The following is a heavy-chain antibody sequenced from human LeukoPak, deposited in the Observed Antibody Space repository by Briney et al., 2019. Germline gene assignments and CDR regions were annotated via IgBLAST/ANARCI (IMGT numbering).Heavy chain of an antibody. Sequence: ASVKVSCKASGYTFTGYYMHWVRQAPGQGLEWMGWINPNSGGTNYAQKFQGRVTMTRDTSISTAYMELSRLRSDDTAVYYCARGRRLVVAVGRNWFDPWGRGTLVTVSS. CDR1: GYTFTGYY. CDR2: INPNSGGT. D-gene: IGHD2-15*01. J-gene: IGHJ5*02. V-gene: IGHV1-2*02. CDR3: ARGRRLVVAVGRNWFDP.